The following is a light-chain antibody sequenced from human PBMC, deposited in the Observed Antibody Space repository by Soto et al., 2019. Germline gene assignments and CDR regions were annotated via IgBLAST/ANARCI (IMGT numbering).Light chain of an antibody. V-gene: IGKV1-5*03. CDR1: QTISSW. J-gene: IGKJ1*01. CDR2: EAS. CDR3: QHYNSYSEA. Sequence: DIQMNQYPSSLSASVGDRVTMPCRASQTISSWLAWYQQKPGKAPKLLIYEASTLKSGVPSRFSGSGSGTEFTLTISSLQPDDFATYYCQHYNSYSEAFGQGTKVDIK.